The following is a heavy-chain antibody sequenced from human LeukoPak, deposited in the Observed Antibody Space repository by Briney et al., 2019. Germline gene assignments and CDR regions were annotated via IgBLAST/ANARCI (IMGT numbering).Heavy chain of an antibody. V-gene: IGHV4-39*01. CDR2: IYYSGNT. CDR1: GGSISSGSYY. J-gene: IGHJ4*02. Sequence: SETLSLTCTVSGGSISSGSYYWGWIRQPPGKGLEWIGSIYYSGNTYYNPSLKSRVTISVDTSRNQFSLKLSSVTAADTAVYYCARGLLSRDYDSSGFGYWGQGTLVTVSS. D-gene: IGHD3-22*01. CDR3: ARGLLSRDYDSSGFGY.